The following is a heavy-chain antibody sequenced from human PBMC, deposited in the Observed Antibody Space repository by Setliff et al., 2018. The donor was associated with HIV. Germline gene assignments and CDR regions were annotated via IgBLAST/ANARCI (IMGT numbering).Heavy chain of an antibody. D-gene: IGHD1-26*01. CDR3: VRDYMWAFDY. Sequence: GGSLRLSCAASGFTFSNYAMHWVRQAPGKGLEWLAVISYDGSDKYYADSVKGRFTISRDNSKNTLYLQMNSLRAEDTAVYYCVRDYMWAFDYWGQGTLVTVSS. CDR2: ISYDGSDK. J-gene: IGHJ4*02. V-gene: IGHV3-30*01. CDR1: GFTFSNYA.